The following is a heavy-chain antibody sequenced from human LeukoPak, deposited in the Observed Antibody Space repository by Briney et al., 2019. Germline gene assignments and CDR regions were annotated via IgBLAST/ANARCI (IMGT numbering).Heavy chain of an antibody. V-gene: IGHV4-38-2*02. Sequence: SETLSLTCAVSGYSISSGYYWGWIRQPPGKGLEWIGSIHHSGSTYYNPSLKSRVTISVDTSKNQFSLKLSSVTAADTAVYYCAREGLDSPRVDAFDIWGQGTMVTVSS. J-gene: IGHJ3*02. D-gene: IGHD2-2*03. CDR3: AREGLDSPRVDAFDI. CDR1: GYSISSGYY. CDR2: IHHSGST.